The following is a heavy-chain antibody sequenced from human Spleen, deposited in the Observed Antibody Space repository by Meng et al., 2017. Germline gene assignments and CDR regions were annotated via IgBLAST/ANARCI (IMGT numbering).Heavy chain of an antibody. CDR2: ITSSGSTT. CDR3: ARDVGRGDLTPYYFDY. CDR1: GFTFSSYA. V-gene: IGHV3-48*03. Sequence: GGSPRLSCAASGFTFSSYAMSWVRQAPGKGLEWVSDITSSGSTTHYADSVKGRFTISRDNAKHSLYLQMNSLRAEDTAVYYCARDVGRGDLTPYYFDYWGQGTLVTVSS. D-gene: IGHD2-21*02. J-gene: IGHJ4*02.